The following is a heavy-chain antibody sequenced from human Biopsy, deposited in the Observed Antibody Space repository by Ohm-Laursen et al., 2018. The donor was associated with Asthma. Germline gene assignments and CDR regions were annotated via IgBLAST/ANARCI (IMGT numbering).Heavy chain of an antibody. J-gene: IGHJ6*02. CDR2: FNPGNGNA. D-gene: IGHD5-12*01. CDR3: ARSAETYSGFDSNYYGMDV. Sequence: ASVKVSCKASGYSFATNAMHWVRQAPGQRPEWMGWFNPGNGNAKVSEKFQGRVSITRDTSATTAYLEVSSLTSEDTAVYYCARSAETYSGFDSNYYGMDVWGQGARVTVSS. V-gene: IGHV1-3*01. CDR1: GYSFATNA.